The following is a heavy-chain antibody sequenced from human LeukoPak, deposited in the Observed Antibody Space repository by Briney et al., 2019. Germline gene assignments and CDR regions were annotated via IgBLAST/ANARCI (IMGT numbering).Heavy chain of an antibody. V-gene: IGHV3-64*01. Sequence: GGSLRLSCAASGFSFSGHTMHWVRQAPGKGLEYVSAINSNGGSTYYANSVKGRFTISRDNSKDTLYLQMGSLRAEDMAVYYCARYSSGRYFDYWGQGTLVTVSS. CDR1: GFSFSGHT. D-gene: IGHD6-19*01. J-gene: IGHJ4*02. CDR3: ARYSSGRYFDY. CDR2: INSNGGST.